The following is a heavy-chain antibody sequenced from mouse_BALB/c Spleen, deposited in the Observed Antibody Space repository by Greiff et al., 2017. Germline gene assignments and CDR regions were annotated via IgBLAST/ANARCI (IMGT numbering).Heavy chain of an antibody. D-gene: IGHD2-1*01. CDR2: ISYDGSN. CDR1: GYSITSGYY. J-gene: IGHJ4*01. V-gene: IGHV3-6*02. Sequence: VQLKQSGPGLVKPSQSLSLTCSVTGYSITSGYYWNWIRQFPGNKLEWMGYISYDGSNNYNPSLKNRISITRDTSKNQFFLKLNSVTTEDTATYYCASGNYYYAMDYWGQGTSVTVSS. CDR3: ASGNYYYAMDY.